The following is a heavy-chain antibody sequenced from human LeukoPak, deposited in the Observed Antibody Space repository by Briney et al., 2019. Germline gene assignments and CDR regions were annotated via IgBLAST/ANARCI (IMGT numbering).Heavy chain of an antibody. CDR3: ARGQISSYYYYMDV. CDR1: GGSISSSSYY. Sequence: SETLSLTCTVSGGSISSSSYYWGWIRQPPGKGLEWIGSIYYSGSTYYNPSLKSRVTISVDTSKNQFSLKLSSVTAADTAVYYCARGQISSYYYYMDVWGKGTTVTVSS. CDR2: IYYSGST. V-gene: IGHV4-39*07. J-gene: IGHJ6*03.